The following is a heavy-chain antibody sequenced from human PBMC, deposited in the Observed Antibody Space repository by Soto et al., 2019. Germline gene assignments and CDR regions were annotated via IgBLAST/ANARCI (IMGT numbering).Heavy chain of an antibody. CDR3: AKSSHIGYCTNGVCSYGMDV. J-gene: IGHJ6*02. CDR2: ISYDGSNK. Sequence: PGGSLRLSCAASGFTFSSYGMHWVRQAPGKGLEWVAVISYDGSNKYYADSVKGRFTISRDNSKNTLYLQMNSLRAEDTAVYYCAKSSHIGYCTNGVCSYGMDVWGQGTTVTVSS. CDR1: GFTFSSYG. D-gene: IGHD2-8*01. V-gene: IGHV3-30*18.